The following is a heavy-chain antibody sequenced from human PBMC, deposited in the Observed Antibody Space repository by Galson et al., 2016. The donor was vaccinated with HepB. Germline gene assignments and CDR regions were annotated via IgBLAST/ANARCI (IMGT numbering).Heavy chain of an antibody. D-gene: IGHD3-3*01. J-gene: IGHJ4*02. V-gene: IGHV1-2*06. CDR2: INPNTGDT. CDR1: GYSFSGYY. Sequence: SVKVSCKASGYSFSGYYIHWVRQAPGQGLEWVGRINPNTGDTNYAQQFQGRVTLTRDRSISTAFMELSRLRSDYTAVYYCTRGFDYFDYWGQGTLVTVSS. CDR3: TRGFDYFDY.